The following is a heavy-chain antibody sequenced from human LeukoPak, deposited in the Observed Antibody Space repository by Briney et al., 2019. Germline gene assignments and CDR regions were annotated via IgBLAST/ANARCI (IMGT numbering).Heavy chain of an antibody. D-gene: IGHD3-10*01. V-gene: IGHV3-23*01. CDR1: GITFRTYA. Sequence: GGSLRLSCAVSGITFRTYAMSWVRQARGKGLEWVSSINGDGSSTYYADSVKGRLTISRDNSKNTLSLQMNSLRVEDTAVYYCAKWGAQAGIYRAVDCWGRGTLVTVSS. CDR3: AKWGAQAGIYRAVDC. CDR2: INGDGSST. J-gene: IGHJ4*02.